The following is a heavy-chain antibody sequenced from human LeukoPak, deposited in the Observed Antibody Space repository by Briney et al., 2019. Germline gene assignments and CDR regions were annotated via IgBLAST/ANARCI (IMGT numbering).Heavy chain of an antibody. V-gene: IGHV3-74*01. J-gene: IGHJ4*02. Sequence: GGSLSLSSAASGFPSSSYWMHWGRRPPGKGLVGVSRIDSDGSSTRYADSVKGRFTISRDNAKNTLYLQMNSLRAEDTAVYYCARDPEMATILHYFDYWGQGTLVTVSS. CDR2: IDSDGSST. CDR1: GFPSSSYW. CDR3: ARDPEMATILHYFDY. D-gene: IGHD5-24*01.